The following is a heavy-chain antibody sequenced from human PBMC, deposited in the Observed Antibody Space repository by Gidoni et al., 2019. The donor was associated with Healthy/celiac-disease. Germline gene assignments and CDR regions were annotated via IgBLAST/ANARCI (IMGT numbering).Heavy chain of an antibody. CDR2: IRYDGSNK. Sequence: QVQLVESGGGVVQPGGSLRLSCAAYGFTFSSYGMHWVRQAPGKGLEWVAFIRYDGSNKYYADSVKGRFTISRDNSKNTLYLQMNSLRAEDTAVYYCAKDRREYYYDSSGYSDYWGQGTLVTVSS. J-gene: IGHJ4*02. D-gene: IGHD3-22*01. V-gene: IGHV3-30*02. CDR3: AKDRREYYYDSSGYSDY. CDR1: GFTFSSYG.